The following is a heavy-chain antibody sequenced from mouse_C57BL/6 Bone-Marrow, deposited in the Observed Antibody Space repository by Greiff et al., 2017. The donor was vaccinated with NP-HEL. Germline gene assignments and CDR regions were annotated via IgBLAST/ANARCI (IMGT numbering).Heavy chain of an antibody. Sequence: VQLQQSGPELVKPGASVKISCKASGYTFTDYYMNWVKQSHGKSLEWIGDINPNNGGTSYNQKFKGKATLTVDKSSSTAYMELRSLTSEDSAVYYCARELWFLGDYWGQGTTLTVSS. J-gene: IGHJ2*01. V-gene: IGHV1-26*01. CDR2: INPNNGGT. CDR3: ARELWFLGDY. CDR1: GYTFTDYY. D-gene: IGHD2-2*01.